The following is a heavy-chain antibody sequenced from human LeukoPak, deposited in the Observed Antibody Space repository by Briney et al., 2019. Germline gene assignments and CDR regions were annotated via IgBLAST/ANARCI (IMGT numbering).Heavy chain of an antibody. J-gene: IGHJ4*02. CDR2: INAGNGNT. Sequence: ASVKVSCKASGYTFTSYAMHWVRQAPGQRLEWMGWINAGNGNTKYSQKFQGRVTITRDTSASTDYMELSSLRSEDTAVYYCASMVRGVNDFDYWGQGTLVTVSS. CDR3: ASMVRGVNDFDY. V-gene: IGHV1-3*01. CDR1: GYTFTSYA. D-gene: IGHD3-10*01.